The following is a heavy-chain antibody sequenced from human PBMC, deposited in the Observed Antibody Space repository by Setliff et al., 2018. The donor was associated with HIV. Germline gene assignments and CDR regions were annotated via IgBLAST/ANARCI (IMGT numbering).Heavy chain of an antibody. V-gene: IGHV4-59*12. CDR1: GGSISSSY. D-gene: IGHD6-25*01. Sequence: LSLTCTVSGGSISSSYWNWIRESPGKGLEWIGNIYYRGSTNYNPSLKSRVTISIDTSKNQFSLMLSSVTAADTAVYYCARGYGAAGGGYWGQGTLVTVSS. J-gene: IGHJ4*02. CDR2: IYYRGST. CDR3: ARGYGAAGGGY.